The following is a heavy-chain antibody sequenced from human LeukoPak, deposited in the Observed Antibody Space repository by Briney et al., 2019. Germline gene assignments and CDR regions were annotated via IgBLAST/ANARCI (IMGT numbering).Heavy chain of an antibody. D-gene: IGHD3-22*01. V-gene: IGHV1-8*01. CDR3: ARGNLFSMIGRQKTDY. Sequence: ASVKVSCKASGYTFTSYDINWVRQATGQGLEWMGWMNPNSGNTGYAQKFQGRVTMTRNTSISTAYMELSSLRSEDTAVYYCARGNLFSMIGRQKTDYWGRGTLVTVSS. J-gene: IGHJ4*02. CDR1: GYTFTSYD. CDR2: MNPNSGNT.